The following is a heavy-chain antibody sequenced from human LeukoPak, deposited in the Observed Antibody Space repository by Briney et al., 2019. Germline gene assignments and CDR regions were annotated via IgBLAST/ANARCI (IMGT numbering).Heavy chain of an antibody. V-gene: IGHV1-18*01. D-gene: IGHD5-24*01. CDR2: ISPYNGNT. CDR1: GYTFTSYG. Sequence: GASVKVSCKASGYTFTSYGISWVRQAPGQGLEWMGWISPYNGNTNYAQKLQGRVTMTTDASTTTAYMELRSLRSDDTAVYYCAREMATIVNQFDYWGQGTLVTVSS. J-gene: IGHJ4*02. CDR3: AREMATIVNQFDY.